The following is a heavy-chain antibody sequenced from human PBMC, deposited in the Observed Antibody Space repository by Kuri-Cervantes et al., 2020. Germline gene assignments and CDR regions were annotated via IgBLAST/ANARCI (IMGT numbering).Heavy chain of an antibody. CDR2: IHFDVMKK. D-gene: IGHD6-13*01. CDR3: ARGLGPDAAGNFGY. V-gene: IGHV3-30*02. J-gene: IGHJ4*02. Sequence: GESLKISCAASGFSFSFYGMNWVRQAPGKGLEWVTFIHFDVMKKYYADSVKGRLTISRDNAENSLRAEDTAVYYCARGLGPDAAGNFGYWGQGSLVTSPQ. CDR1: GFSFSFYG.